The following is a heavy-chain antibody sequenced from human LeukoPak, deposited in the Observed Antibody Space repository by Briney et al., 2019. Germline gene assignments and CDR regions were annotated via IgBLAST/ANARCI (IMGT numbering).Heavy chain of an antibody. CDR1: GFTFSSYW. CDR2: IKQDGSEK. D-gene: IGHD2-15*01. V-gene: IGHV3-7*01. Sequence: GGSLRLSCAASGFTFSSYWMSWVRQAPGKGLEWVANIKQDGSEKYYVDSVKGRFTISRDNAKNSLYLQMNSLRAEDTAVYYCARSPGDIVVVVAATSWFDPWGRGTMVTVSS. CDR3: ARSPGDIVVVVAATSWFDP. J-gene: IGHJ5*02.